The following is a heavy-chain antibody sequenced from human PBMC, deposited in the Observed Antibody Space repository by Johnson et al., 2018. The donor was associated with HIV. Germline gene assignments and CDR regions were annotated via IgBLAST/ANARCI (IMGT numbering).Heavy chain of an antibody. V-gene: IGHV3-66*01. CDR2: INAGGDT. D-gene: IGHD2-15*01. CDR1: GIIVTGNF. Sequence: VQLVESGGGVVRPGGSLRLSCAASGIIVTGNFMSWVRQAPGKGLEWVSVINAGGDTYYADSVKGRFTISRDNSKNTLYLQMNSLRAEDTAVYYCARDVRMDKAFDIWGQGTMVTVSS. J-gene: IGHJ3*02. CDR3: ARDVRMDKAFDI.